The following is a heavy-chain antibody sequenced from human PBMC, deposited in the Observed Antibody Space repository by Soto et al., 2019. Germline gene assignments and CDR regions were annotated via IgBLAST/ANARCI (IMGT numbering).Heavy chain of an antibody. D-gene: IGHD3-22*01. Sequence: ASVKVSCKASGYTFSSYGISWVRQAPGQGLEWMGWISAYNGNTNYGQRLQGRVAMTTDTSTSTAYMELRSLRSDDTAVYYCARDSENLYYYDSSGYCDYWGQEPWSPSPQ. V-gene: IGHV1-18*01. J-gene: IGHJ4*01. CDR1: GYTFSSYG. CDR3: ARDSENLYYYDSSGYCDY. CDR2: ISAYNGNT.